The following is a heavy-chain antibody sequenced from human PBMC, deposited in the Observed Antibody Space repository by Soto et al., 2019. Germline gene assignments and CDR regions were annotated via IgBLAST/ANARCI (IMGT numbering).Heavy chain of an antibody. CDR3: ARGRYFDWLSTNDAGKSTRALRNWFDP. J-gene: IGHJ5*02. CDR2: IYYSGST. V-gene: IGHV4-30-4*01. D-gene: IGHD3-9*01. Sequence: TLSLTFTVSCGSISSGEYYWSCIRQPPGKGLEWIGYIYYSGSTYYNPSLKSRVTISVDTSKNQFSLKLSSVTAADTAVYYCARGRYFDWLSTNDAGKSTRALRNWFDPWGQGTLVTVSS. CDR1: CGSISSGEYY.